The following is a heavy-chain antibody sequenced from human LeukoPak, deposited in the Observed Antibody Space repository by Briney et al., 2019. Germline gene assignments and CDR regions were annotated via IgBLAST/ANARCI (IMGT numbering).Heavy chain of an antibody. Sequence: PGGSLRLSCAASGFTVSSNYMSWVRQPPGKGLEWIGEIYHSGSTNYNPSLKSRVTISVDKSKNQFSLKLSSVTAADTAVYYCASLSRRSIAVALDVWGQGTTVTVSS. J-gene: IGHJ6*02. CDR1: GFTVSSNY. CDR3: ASLSRRSIAVALDV. V-gene: IGHV4-4*02. CDR2: IYHSGST. D-gene: IGHD6-19*01.